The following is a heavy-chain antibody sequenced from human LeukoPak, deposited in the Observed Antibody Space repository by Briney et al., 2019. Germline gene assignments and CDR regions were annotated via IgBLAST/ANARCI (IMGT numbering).Heavy chain of an antibody. CDR1: GFTFSSYW. CDR2: IKEDGSER. J-gene: IGHJ6*02. Sequence: GGSLRLSCAASGFTFSSYWMSWVRLAPGKGLEWVANIKEDGSERNFVDSVKGRFTISRDNAKNSLYLQMNSLRVADTAVYYCVSEGYNYYGMDVWGQGTTVTVSS. V-gene: IGHV3-7*01. CDR3: VSEGYNYYGMDV.